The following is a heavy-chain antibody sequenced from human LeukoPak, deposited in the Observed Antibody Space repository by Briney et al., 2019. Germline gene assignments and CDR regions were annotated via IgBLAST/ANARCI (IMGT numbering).Heavy chain of an antibody. CDR2: IYYSGST. CDR3: ARGRRDGYNGFDP. CDR1: GGSISSSSYY. J-gene: IGHJ5*02. Sequence: SETLSLTCTVSGGSISSSSYYWGWIRQPPGKGLEWIGSIYYSGSTYYNPSLKSRVTISVDTSKNQFSLKLSSVTAADTAVYYCARGRRDGYNGFDPWGQGTLVTVSS. V-gene: IGHV4-39*07. D-gene: IGHD5-24*01.